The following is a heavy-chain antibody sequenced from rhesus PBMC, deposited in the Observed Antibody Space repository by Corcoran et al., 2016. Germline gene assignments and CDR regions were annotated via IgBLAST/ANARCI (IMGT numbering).Heavy chain of an antibody. CDR3: ASDRLYSSV. D-gene: IGHD5-12*01. J-gene: IGHJ4*01. CDR2: ILGSGRST. Sequence: QLQLQESGPGLVKPSETLSVTCAVSGGSISSSYWSWIRQAPGKGLEWIGYILGSGRSTNYNPALKSRVTLSVDTSKIQLSLKLSSVTAADTAVYYCASDRLYSSVWGQGVLVTVSS. CDR1: GGSISSSY. V-gene: IGHV4-169*02.